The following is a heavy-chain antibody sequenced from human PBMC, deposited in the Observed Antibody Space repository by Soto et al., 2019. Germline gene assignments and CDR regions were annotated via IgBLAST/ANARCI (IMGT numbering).Heavy chain of an antibody. J-gene: IGHJ3*02. CDR1: GYTFTGYY. Sequence: ASVKVSCKASGYTFTGYYMHWVRQAPGQGLEWMGWINPNSGGTNYAQKFQGWVTMTRDTSISTAYMELSRLRSDDTAVYYCARASIAARPKEDFDIWGQGTMVTVSS. D-gene: IGHD6-6*01. V-gene: IGHV1-2*04. CDR2: INPNSGGT. CDR3: ARASIAARPKEDFDI.